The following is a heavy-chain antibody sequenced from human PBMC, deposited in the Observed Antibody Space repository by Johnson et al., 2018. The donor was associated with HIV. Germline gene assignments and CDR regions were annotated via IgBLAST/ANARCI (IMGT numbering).Heavy chain of an antibody. D-gene: IGHD2-15*01. CDR3: ASEPLIAPGAFDI. V-gene: IGHV3-30-3*01. CDR2: ISYDESNK. Sequence: QVQLVESGGGVVQPGRSLRLSCAASGFTFSSYAMHWVRQAPGKGLEWVAVISYDESNKYYADSVKGRFTISRDNSKNTLYLQMNSLRAEDTAVYYCASEPLIAPGAFDIWGQGTMVTVSS. CDR1: GFTFSSYA. J-gene: IGHJ3*02.